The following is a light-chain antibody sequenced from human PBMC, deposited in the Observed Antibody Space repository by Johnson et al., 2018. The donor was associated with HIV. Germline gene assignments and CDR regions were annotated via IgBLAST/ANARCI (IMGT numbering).Light chain of an antibody. CDR3: GAWDSSRSAYV. V-gene: IGLV1-51*02. CDR1: SSTIGNNY. J-gene: IGLJ1*01. Sequence: QSLLTQPPSVSAAPGQRVTISCSGSSSTIGNNYISWYQLLPGTPPKLLIFKNNKRPSRIPDRFSGSKSGTSATLALTGLQPGDEADFYCGAWDSSRSAYVFGSGTKVTVL. CDR2: KNN.